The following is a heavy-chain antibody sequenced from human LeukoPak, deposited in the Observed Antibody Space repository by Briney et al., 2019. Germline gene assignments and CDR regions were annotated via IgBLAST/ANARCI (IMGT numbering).Heavy chain of an antibody. CDR3: ARDQRARPWGPLWSYLNDPFDI. V-gene: IGHV3-11*04. D-gene: IGHD3-10*01. CDR1: GFTFSDYY. J-gene: IGHJ3*02. CDR2: ISSSGSTI. Sequence: GGSLRLSCAASGFTFSDYYMSWIRQAPGKGLEWVSYISSSGSTIYYADSVKGRFTISRDNAKNSLYLQMNSLRAEDTAVYYCARDQRARPWGPLWSYLNDPFDIWGQGTMVTVSS.